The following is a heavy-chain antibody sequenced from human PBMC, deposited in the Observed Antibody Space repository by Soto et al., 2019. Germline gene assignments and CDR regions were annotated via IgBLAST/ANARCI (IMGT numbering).Heavy chain of an antibody. CDR2: IYWDDDK. D-gene: IGHD6-19*01. CDR1: GFSLSSTRMA. V-gene: IGHV2-5*02. CDR3: PHIAVAGLGYYFDY. J-gene: IGHJ4*02. Sequence: QITLKESGPTLVKPTQTLTLTCTFSGFSLSSTRMAVGWIRQPPGKALEWLALIYWDDDKRYSPFLKSSLTIANKTTKTQAVLTMPDMDLVDTARYYCPHIAVAGLGYYFDYCGQGALVT.